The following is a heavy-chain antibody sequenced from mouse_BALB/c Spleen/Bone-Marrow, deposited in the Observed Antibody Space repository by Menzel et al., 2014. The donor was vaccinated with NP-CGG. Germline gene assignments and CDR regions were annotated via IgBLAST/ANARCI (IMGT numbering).Heavy chain of an antibody. CDR2: IYPGNGDT. CDR3: ASRGGYYAMGY. CDR1: GYTFTSYN. J-gene: IGHJ4*01. V-gene: IGHV1-12*01. Sequence: QVQLQQSGAELVKPGASVKMSCKASGYTFTSYNMHWVKQTPGQGLEWIGAIYPGNGDTSYNQKFKGKATLTADKSSSTAYMQLSSLTSEDSAVYYCASRGGYYAMGYWGQGTPVTVSS.